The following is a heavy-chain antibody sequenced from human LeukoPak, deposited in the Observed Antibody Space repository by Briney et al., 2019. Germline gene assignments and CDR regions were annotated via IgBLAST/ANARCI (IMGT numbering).Heavy chain of an antibody. D-gene: IGHD6-6*01. J-gene: IGHJ4*02. CDR3: AKDLPTARPYYFDY. CDR2: IYSGGST. V-gene: IGHV3-53*01. Sequence: GGSLRLSCAASGFTFSSNYMSWVRQAPGKGLEWVSVIYSGGSTYYADSVKGRFTISRDNSKNTLYLQMNSLRGEDTAVYYCAKDLPTARPYYFDYWGQGALVTVSS. CDR1: GFTFSSNY.